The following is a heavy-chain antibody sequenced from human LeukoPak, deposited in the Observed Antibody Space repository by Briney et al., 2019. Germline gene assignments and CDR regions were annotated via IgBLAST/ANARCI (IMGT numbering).Heavy chain of an antibody. CDR2: INPSGGST. Sequence: ASVKVSCKASGYTFTSYYMHWVRQAPGQGLESMGIINPSGGSTTYTQKFQGRVTMTRDMSTSTVYMELSSLRSEDTAVYYCARAQGIAVAGTSGGADYWGQGTLVTVSS. D-gene: IGHD6-19*01. CDR3: ARAQGIAVAGTSGGADY. J-gene: IGHJ4*02. CDR1: GYTFTSYY. V-gene: IGHV1-46*01.